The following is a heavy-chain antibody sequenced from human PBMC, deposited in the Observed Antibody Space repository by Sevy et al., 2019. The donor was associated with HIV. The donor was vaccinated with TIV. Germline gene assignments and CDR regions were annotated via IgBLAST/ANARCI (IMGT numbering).Heavy chain of an antibody. CDR2: IFPGNSDT. CDR3: ARGPLVTPADWLDS. J-gene: IGHJ5*01. V-gene: IGHV5-51*01. D-gene: IGHD3-9*01. CDR1: GYTFSSFW. Sequence: GESLKISCKGSGYTFSSFWIGWARQMPGKGLEWMGIIFPGNSDTRYSPSFQGQVTISVDKATSTAYLQWSSLKASDTAVYYCARGPLVTPADWLDSWGQGTLVTVSS.